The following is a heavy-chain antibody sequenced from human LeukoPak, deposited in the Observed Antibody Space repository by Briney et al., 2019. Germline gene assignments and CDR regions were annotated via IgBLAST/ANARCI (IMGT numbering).Heavy chain of an antibody. Sequence: PSETLSLTCAVYGGSFSGYYWSWIRQPPGKGLEWIGEINRSGSTNYNPSLKSRVTISVDTSKNQFSLKLSSVTAADTAVYYCARAMVFDYWGQGTLVTVSS. CDR2: INRSGST. V-gene: IGHV4-34*01. J-gene: IGHJ4*02. D-gene: IGHD4/OR15-4a*01. CDR3: ARAMVFDY. CDR1: GGSFSGYY.